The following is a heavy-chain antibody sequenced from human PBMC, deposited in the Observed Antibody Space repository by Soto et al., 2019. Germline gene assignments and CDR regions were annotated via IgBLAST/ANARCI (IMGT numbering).Heavy chain of an antibody. CDR2: IKSKTDGGTT. D-gene: IGHD2-2*01. CDR3: TTRFVAVPTARLDY. J-gene: IGHJ4*02. CDR1: GFTFTHAW. V-gene: IGHV3-15*07. Sequence: VQLVESGGGLVKPGGSLRLSCAASGFTFTHAWMNWVRQTPGKGLEWVGRIKSKTDGGTTDYAAPVKGRFTISRDDSENTLYLQMNSLKIEDTAVYYCTTRFVAVPTARLDYWGQGTLVTVSS.